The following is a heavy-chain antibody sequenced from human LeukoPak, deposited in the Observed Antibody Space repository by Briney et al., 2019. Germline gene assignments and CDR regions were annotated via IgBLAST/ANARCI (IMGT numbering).Heavy chain of an antibody. CDR2: IIPILGIA. J-gene: IGHJ6*02. V-gene: IGHV1-69*04. CDR1: GGTFSSYA. Sequence: SVKVSYKASGGTFSSYAISWVRQAPGQGLEWMGRIIPILGIANYAQKFQGRVTITADKSTSTAYMELSSLRSEDTAVYYCASRAAAISYYYYYYGMDVWGQGTTVTVSS. CDR3: ASRAAAISYYYYYYGMDV. D-gene: IGHD6-13*01.